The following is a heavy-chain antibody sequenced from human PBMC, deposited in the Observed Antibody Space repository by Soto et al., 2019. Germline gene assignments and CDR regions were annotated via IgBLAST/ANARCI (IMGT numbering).Heavy chain of an antibody. Sequence: QSQTLSLTCTVSGGSVSSGSYYWSWIRQPPGKGLEWIGYIYYSGSTNYNPSLKSRVTISVDTSKNQFSLKLSSVTAADTAVYYCARELNCSGGSCYSVGWFDPWGQGTLVTVSS. CDR2: IYYSGST. CDR1: GGSVSSGSYY. CDR3: ARELNCSGGSCYSVGWFDP. D-gene: IGHD2-15*01. J-gene: IGHJ5*02. V-gene: IGHV4-61*01.